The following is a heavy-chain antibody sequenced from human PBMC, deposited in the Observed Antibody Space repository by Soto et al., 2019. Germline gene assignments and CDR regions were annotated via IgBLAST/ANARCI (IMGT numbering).Heavy chain of an antibody. J-gene: IGHJ4*02. V-gene: IGHV3-30*18. D-gene: IGHD1-7*01. CDR1: GFNFDNYG. Sequence: LRLSCQASGFNFDNYGMHWVRQAPGKGLEWVAVITYDGSFQYYADSVKGRFTISRDNSKNTLSLHLNTLKPEDTAVYHCAKDRVGGTFYTPLDYWGRGTLVTVSS. CDR3: AKDRVGGTFYTPLDY. CDR2: ITYDGSFQ.